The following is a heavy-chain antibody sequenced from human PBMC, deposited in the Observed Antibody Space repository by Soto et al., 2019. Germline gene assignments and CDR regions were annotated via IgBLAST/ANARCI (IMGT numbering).Heavy chain of an antibody. CDR2: IIPIFGTA. CDR1: GGTFSSYA. J-gene: IGHJ5*02. Sequence: SVKVSRKASGGTFSSYAISWVRQAPGQGLEWMGGIIPIFGTANYAQKFQGRVTITADESTSTAYMELSSLRSEDTAVYYCARDTADFWSGPKGWFDPWGQGTLVTVSS. V-gene: IGHV1-69*13. CDR3: ARDTADFWSGPKGWFDP. D-gene: IGHD3-3*01.